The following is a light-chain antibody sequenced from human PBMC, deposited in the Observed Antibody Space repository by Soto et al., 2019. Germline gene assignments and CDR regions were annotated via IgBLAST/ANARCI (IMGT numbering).Light chain of an antibody. CDR1: QSVSSY. J-gene: IGKJ1*01. Sequence: EIALTQSPATLSLSPGERATPYCRASQSVSSYLAWYQQKPGQAPRLLIYDASNRATGIPDRFSGSGSGTDFTLTISRLEPEDFAVYYCQQYGSSPPTFGQGTKVDIK. CDR2: DAS. CDR3: QQYGSSPPT. V-gene: IGKV3-20*01.